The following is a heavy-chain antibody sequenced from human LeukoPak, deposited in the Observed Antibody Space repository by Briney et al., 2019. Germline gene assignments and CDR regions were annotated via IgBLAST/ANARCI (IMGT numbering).Heavy chain of an antibody. CDR3: ARRRYCSSTSCRGFFDY. V-gene: IGHV5-51*01. D-gene: IGHD2-2*01. J-gene: IGHJ4*02. CDR1: GYSFTIYW. CDR2: IYPGDSDT. Sequence: GESLTISCKGSGYSFTIYWIGWVRQMPGKGLEWMGIIYPGDSDTRYSPSFQGQVTISADKSISTAYLQWSSLKASDTAMYYCARRRYCSSTSCRGFFDYWGQGTLVTVSS.